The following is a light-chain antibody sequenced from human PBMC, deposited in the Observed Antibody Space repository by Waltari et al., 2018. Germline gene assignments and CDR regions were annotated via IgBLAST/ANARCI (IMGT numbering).Light chain of an antibody. CDR1: TRTIGANTL. J-gene: IGLJ3*02. CDR2: EVS. CDR3: CSYAGSSSSTV. Sequence: QSALTQPASVSGSPGQSLTISCTGTTRTIGANTLVSWYQQHPGKAPKVIIYEVSKRPSGVSNRFSGSKSDNTASLTISGVQAEDEADYYCCSYAGSSSSTVFGGGTKVTVL. V-gene: IGLV2-23*02.